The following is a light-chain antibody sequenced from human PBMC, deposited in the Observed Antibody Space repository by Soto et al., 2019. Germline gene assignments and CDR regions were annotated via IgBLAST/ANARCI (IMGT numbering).Light chain of an antibody. CDR3: CSYEGTHPAVV. CDR1: SSDVGGYNY. V-gene: IGLV2-11*01. Sequence: QSALTQPRSVSGSLGHSVTISCTGTSSDVGGYNYVSWYQHHPGKAPKIVIYDVYKWPPGVSDRFSGSKSGNTASLTISGLQAEDEADYYCCSYEGTHPAVVFGGGTKLTVL. CDR2: DVY. J-gene: IGLJ2*01.